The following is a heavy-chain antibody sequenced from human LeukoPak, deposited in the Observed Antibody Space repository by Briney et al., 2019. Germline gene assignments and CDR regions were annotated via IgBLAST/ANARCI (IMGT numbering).Heavy chain of an antibody. CDR2: INPNSGDT. D-gene: IGHD6-13*01. J-gene: IGHJ4*02. Sequence: ASVKVSCKASGYTFTGYYIHWVRQPPGQGLEWMGWINPNSGDTKYAQKFQGRVTMTWDTSISTAYMDLSRLTSDDTAVYYCATTKYSSTSEGLDHWGQGTLVTVSS. CDR3: ATTKYSSTSEGLDH. V-gene: IGHV1-2*02. CDR1: GYTFTGYY.